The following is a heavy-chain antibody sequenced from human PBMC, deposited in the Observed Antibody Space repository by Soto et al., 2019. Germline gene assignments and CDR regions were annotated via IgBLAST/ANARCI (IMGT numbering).Heavy chain of an antibody. CDR1: GYSFTTHY. CDR3: ARKAGYSSGWYEDAFDI. J-gene: IGHJ3*02. V-gene: IGHV1-46*01. Sequence: QVQLVQSGAGGRRPGASVKLSCKAFGYSFTTHYLHWLRQAPGQGLEWMGKIIPSWDATSYAQNIQDRVNMTSDTSTSTVYMELSSLTYADTAVYYCARKAGYSSGWYEDAFDIWGQGTMVTVSS. D-gene: IGHD6-19*01. CDR2: IIPSWDAT.